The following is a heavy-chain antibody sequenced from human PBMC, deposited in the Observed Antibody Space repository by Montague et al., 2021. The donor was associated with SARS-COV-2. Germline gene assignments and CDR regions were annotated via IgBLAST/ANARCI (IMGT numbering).Heavy chain of an antibody. J-gene: IGHJ4*02. Sequence: SLRLSCAASGFSFRSYRMNWVRQAPGKGLEWVSYISSSGDIIYQADSVKGRFTISRDNAKNSLYLQMNSLRDEDTAVYYCEREGLAGTWYYFNYWGQGTLVTVSS. D-gene: IGHD6-19*01. CDR3: EREGLAGTWYYFNY. CDR2: ISSSGDII. V-gene: IGHV3-48*02. CDR1: GFSFRSYR.